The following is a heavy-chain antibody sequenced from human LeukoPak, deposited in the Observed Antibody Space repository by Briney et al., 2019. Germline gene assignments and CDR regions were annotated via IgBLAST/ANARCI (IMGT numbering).Heavy chain of an antibody. D-gene: IGHD6-19*01. CDR3: ARSSSGWPLYFDC. CDR1: GYTFTDYN. Sequence: EASAKVSCKASGYTFTDYNLHWVRQAPGEGVEWMGWINPKSGGTKFAQKHQGGVTMTADTSIDTAYLELSNLKSDDTAIYYCARSSSGWPLYFDCWGQGTLVTVSS. V-gene: IGHV1-2*02. CDR2: INPKSGGT. J-gene: IGHJ4*02.